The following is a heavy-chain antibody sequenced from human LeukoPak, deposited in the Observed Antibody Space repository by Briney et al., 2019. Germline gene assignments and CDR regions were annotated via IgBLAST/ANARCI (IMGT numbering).Heavy chain of an antibody. CDR2: IIPIFGTA. Sequence: GASVKVSCKASGGTFSSYAISWVRQAPGQGLEWMGGIIPIFGTANYAQKFQGRVTITADESTSTAYMELSSLRSEDTAVYYCARARGIAAAGWYYYYMDVWGKGTTVTVSS. D-gene: IGHD6-13*01. V-gene: IGHV1-69*13. J-gene: IGHJ6*03. CDR1: GGTFSSYA. CDR3: ARARGIAAAGWYYYYMDV.